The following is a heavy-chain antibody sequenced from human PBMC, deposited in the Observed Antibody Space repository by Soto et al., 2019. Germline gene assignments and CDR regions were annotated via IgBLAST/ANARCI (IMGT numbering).Heavy chain of an antibody. Sequence: LSLTCTVSGGSMNAYYWWSWIRQPAGRGLEYIGRIHVKGNNNYNPSIRSRVTMSVDTSKDQFSLRLSYVTAADTAMYYCARLQFPDVTGAFNIWGQGTMVTVSS. CDR2: IHVKGNN. V-gene: IGHV4-4*07. D-gene: IGHD6-19*01. CDR1: GGSMNAYY. J-gene: IGHJ3*02. CDR3: ARLQFPDVTGAFNI.